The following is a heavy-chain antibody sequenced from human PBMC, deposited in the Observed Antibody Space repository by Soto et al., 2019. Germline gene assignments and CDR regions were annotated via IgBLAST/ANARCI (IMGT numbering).Heavy chain of an antibody. CDR3: PGDGGNSY. CDR1: VFTLMGNG. Sequence: GVSLRLSCAVTVFTLMGNGMSWVRQAPGKGLEWVSSITIAATYYADSAKGRFTFSTDYSRNTIFLQMNRLRAEGSAIYYCPGDGGNSYLGQG. V-gene: IGHV3-53*01. CDR2: ITIAAT. J-gene: IGHJ4*02. D-gene: IGHD2-15*01.